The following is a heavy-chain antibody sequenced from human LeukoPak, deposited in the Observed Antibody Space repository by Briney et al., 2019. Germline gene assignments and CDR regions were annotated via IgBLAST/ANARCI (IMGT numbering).Heavy chain of an antibody. J-gene: IGHJ3*02. CDR1: GGSISTHY. CDR3: ASRSDLSDAFDI. V-gene: IGHV4-4*07. D-gene: IGHD2-21*02. CDR2: IYISGST. Sequence: SETLSLTCTVSGGSISTHYWSWIRQSAGKGLEWIGRIYISGSTDYNPSLKSRVTMSVDTSKNQFSLKLSSVTAADTAVYYCASRSDLSDAFDIWGQGTMVTVSS.